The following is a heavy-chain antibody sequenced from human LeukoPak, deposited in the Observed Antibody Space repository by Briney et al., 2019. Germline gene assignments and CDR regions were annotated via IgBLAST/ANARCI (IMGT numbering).Heavy chain of an antibody. V-gene: IGHV1-46*01. CDR2: INPSGGST. CDR3: ARDYSSLSGSYAFDY. J-gene: IGHJ4*02. Sequence: GASVKVSCKASGYTFTSCYMHWVRQAPGQGLEWMGIINPSGGSTSYAQKFQGRVTMTRDTSTSTVYMELSSLRSEDTAVYYCARDYSSLSGSYAFDYWGQGTLVTVSS. D-gene: IGHD1-26*01. CDR1: GYTFTSCY.